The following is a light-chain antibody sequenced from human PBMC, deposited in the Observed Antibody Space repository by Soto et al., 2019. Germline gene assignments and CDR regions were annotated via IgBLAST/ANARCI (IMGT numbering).Light chain of an antibody. V-gene: IGKV3-11*01. CDR3: QQRSNWPPVT. Sequence: EIVLTQSPATLSLSPGERATLSCRASQSVGTYLAWYQQKPGQAPRLLIYDVSNRATGIPARFSGSGSGTDFTLTISSLEPEDFAVYYCQQRSNWPPVTFGGGTKVEIK. CDR1: QSVGTY. J-gene: IGKJ4*01. CDR2: DVS.